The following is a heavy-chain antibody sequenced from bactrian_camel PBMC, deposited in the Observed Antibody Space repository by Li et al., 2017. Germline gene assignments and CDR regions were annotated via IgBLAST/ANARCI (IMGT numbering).Heavy chain of an antibody. CDR1: GYTSSSFC. Sequence: QVQLVESGGGSAQAGGSLRLSCTASGYTSSSFCMGWFRQVPGKEREGVAAVASTGSTTYTDSVKGRFTISKDNANNTLYLQMNRLQPEDTAMYYCAADFCEIPPYSDYAGYWGQGTQVTVS. J-gene: IGHJ6*01. CDR2: VASTGST. D-gene: IGHD4*01. CDR3: AADFCEIPPYSDYAGY. V-gene: IGHV3S53*01.